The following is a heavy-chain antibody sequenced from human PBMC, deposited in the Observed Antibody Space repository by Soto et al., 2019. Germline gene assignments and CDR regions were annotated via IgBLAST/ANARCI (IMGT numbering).Heavy chain of an antibody. Sequence: EVQLLESGGVLVQPGGSLRLSCAASGFTFSRHGMSWVRQAPGKGLEWVSAITGSGGSTYYADSVKGRFTISRDNSKNTIYLQMNSLIAEDTAVYYCGKVMGGYVTQYYFDYWGQGTLVTVSS. CDR3: GKVMGGYVTQYYFDY. D-gene: IGHD2-21*02. CDR2: ITGSGGST. V-gene: IGHV3-23*01. J-gene: IGHJ4*02. CDR1: GFTFSRHG.